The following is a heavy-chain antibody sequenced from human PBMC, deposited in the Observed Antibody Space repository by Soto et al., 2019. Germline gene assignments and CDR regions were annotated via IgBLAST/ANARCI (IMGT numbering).Heavy chain of an antibody. CDR2: INPNSGDT. V-gene: IGHV1-2*02. CDR3: ARVGDTAMVAYFDY. CDR1: GYTFTGYY. J-gene: IGHJ4*02. Sequence: QVQLVQSGAELKKHGAAVKVSCKASGYTFTGYYMHWVRQAPGQGLEWMGWINPNSGDTNYAQMFQGRVTMTMDTYISTAYMELIRLRSDDTAVYYCARVGDTAMVAYFDYWGQGTLVTVSS. D-gene: IGHD5-18*01.